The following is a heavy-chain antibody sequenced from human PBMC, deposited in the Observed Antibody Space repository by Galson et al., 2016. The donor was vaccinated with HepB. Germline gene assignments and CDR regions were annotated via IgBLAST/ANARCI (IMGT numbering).Heavy chain of an antibody. CDR3: ARLGGSGWTSDF. CDR1: GFTFSSYP. V-gene: IGHV3-7*01. D-gene: IGHD6-19*01. CDR2: IKGDGSEK. J-gene: IGHJ4*02. Sequence: SLRLSCAASGFTFSSYPIHWVRQAPGKGLEWVATIKGDGSEKRYVDSVKGRFTLSRGNAESSLFLQMDSLRAEDTAVYYCARLGGSGWTSDFWGQGTLVTVSS.